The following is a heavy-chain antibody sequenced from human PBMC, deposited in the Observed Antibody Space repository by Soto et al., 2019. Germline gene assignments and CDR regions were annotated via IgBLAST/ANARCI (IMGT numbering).Heavy chain of an antibody. D-gene: IGHD6-25*01. Sequence: QVQLQQWGAGLLKPSETLSLTCAVYGGSFSGYYWSWIRQPPGKGLEWIGEINHSGSTNYNPSLKIRVTISVDTSKNQFSLKLSSVTASDTAVYYCARGSSSGSYYYYGMDVWGQGTTVTVSS. CDR2: INHSGST. V-gene: IGHV4-34*01. CDR1: GGSFSGYY. J-gene: IGHJ6*02. CDR3: ARGSSSGSYYYYGMDV.